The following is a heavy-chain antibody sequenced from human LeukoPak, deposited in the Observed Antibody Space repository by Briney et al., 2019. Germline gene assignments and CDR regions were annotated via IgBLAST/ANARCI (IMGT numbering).Heavy chain of an antibody. D-gene: IGHD6-13*01. V-gene: IGHV1-2*02. J-gene: IGHJ6*02. CDR2: INPNSGGT. CDR1: GYTFTGYY. Sequence: ASVKVSCKASGYTFTGYYMHWVRQALGQGLEWMGWINPNSGGTNYAQKFQGRVTMTRDTSISTAYMELSRLRSDDTAVYYCARDLGQQLVGKGYYYYYYGMDVWGQGTTVTVSS. CDR3: ARDLGQQLVGKGYYYYYYGMDV.